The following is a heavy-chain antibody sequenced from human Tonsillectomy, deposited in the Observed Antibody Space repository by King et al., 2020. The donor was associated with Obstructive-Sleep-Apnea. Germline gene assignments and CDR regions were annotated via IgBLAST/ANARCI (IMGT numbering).Heavy chain of an antibody. CDR3: ARXRGGXGXXNWXDP. CDR1: GYSFTSYW. V-gene: IGHV5-51*01. Sequence: QLVESGAEVKKPGESLKISCQGSGYSFTSYWIGWVRQMPGKGLEWMGIIYPGDSDTRYSASFQGQVTISADKSISTAYLQWSSLKASDTAMYYCARXRGGXGXXNWXDPWGQGXLVTVXX. D-gene: IGHD1-26*01. J-gene: IGHJ5*02. CDR2: IYPGDSDT.